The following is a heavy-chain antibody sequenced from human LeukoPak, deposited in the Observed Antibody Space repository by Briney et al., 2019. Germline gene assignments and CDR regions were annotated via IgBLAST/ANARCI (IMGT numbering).Heavy chain of an antibody. CDR2: IQNSVNT. Sequence: PSETLSLTCSVSGGSISNYYWSWIRQPLGKGLEWMGYIQNSVNTSYNPSLKSRVTMSVDTSQNQFSLKLSSVTAADTAVYYCARDRGYGDTYYFDYWGQGTLVTVSS. CDR1: GGSISNYY. D-gene: IGHD4-17*01. V-gene: IGHV4-59*01. J-gene: IGHJ4*02. CDR3: ARDRGYGDTYYFDY.